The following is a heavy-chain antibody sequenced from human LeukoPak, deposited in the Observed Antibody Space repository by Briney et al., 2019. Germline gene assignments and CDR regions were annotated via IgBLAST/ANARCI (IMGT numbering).Heavy chain of an antibody. V-gene: IGHV3-23*01. J-gene: IGHJ4*02. CDR1: GFTFSSYG. CDR2: ISGSGGST. CDR3: AEDRVYYDPFDY. Sequence: GGSLRLSCAVSGFTFSSYGMSWVRQAPGKGLEWVSAISGSGGSTYYADSVKGRFTISRDNSKNTLYLQMNSLRAEDTAVYYCAEDRVYYDPFDYWGQGTLVTVSS. D-gene: IGHD3-22*01.